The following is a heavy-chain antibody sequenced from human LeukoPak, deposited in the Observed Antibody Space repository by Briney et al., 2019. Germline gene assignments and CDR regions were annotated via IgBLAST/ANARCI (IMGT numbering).Heavy chain of an antibody. CDR1: GFTFSNYA. Sequence: SGGSLRLSCAAAGFTFSNYAMTWVRQPPGKGLEWIGEINHSGSTNYNPSLKSRVTISVDTSKNQFSLKLSSVTAADTAVYYCARGVNWIDPWGQGTLVTVSS. CDR3: ARGVNWIDP. J-gene: IGHJ5*02. CDR2: INHSGST. V-gene: IGHV4-34*01.